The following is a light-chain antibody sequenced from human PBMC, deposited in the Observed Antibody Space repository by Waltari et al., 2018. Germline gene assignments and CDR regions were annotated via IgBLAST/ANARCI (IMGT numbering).Light chain of an antibody. Sequence: DIQMTQSPSSLSASVGDRVTITCRAGQGIRNYLAWYQQKPGKVPKLLIYAASTLQSGGPSRFSGSGSGRDFYLTSSSLQPEDVATYYCQKYNSDPPWTFGQGTKVEIK. V-gene: IGKV1-27*01. CDR1: QGIRNY. CDR2: AAS. CDR3: QKYNSDPPWT. J-gene: IGKJ1*01.